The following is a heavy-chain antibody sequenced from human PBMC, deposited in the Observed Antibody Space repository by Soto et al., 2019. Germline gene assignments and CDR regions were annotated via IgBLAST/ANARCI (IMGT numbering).Heavy chain of an antibody. CDR1: GGSISSYY. Sequence: SETLSLTCTVSGGSISSYYWSWIRQPPGKGLELIGYIYYSGSTNYNPSLKSRVTISVDTSKNQFSLKLSSVTAADTAVYYCARLGPQEIDPRGQGSSVTVSS. CDR2: IYYSGST. J-gene: IGHJ5*02. V-gene: IGHV4-59*08. D-gene: IGHD3-16*01. CDR3: ARLGPQEIDP.